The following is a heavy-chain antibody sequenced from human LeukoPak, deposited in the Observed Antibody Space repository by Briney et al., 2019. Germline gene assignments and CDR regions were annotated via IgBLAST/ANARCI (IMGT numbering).Heavy chain of an antibody. CDR2: IFGSGGSP. V-gene: IGHV3-23*01. CDR1: GFTFGSHA. D-gene: IGHD5-18*01. Sequence: AGGSLRLSCEASGFTFGSHAMYWVRQAPGKGLEWAAGIFGSGGSPHYADSVKGRFTISRDNSRNTVYLQINSLRDDDTAVYYCGKTTVGYSSGQKPAWPVDFWGQGTLVTVSS. CDR3: GKTTVGYSSGQKPAWPVDF. J-gene: IGHJ4*02.